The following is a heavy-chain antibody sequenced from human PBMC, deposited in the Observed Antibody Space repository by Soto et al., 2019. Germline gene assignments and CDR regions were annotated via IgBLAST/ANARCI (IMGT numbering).Heavy chain of an antibody. Sequence: QVQLQESGPGLVKPSETLSLTCTVSGGSISSHYWSWIRQPPGRGLEWIGFIYYSGITDSNPCLKSRVTISLDTSKNQLSLRLSSVTAADTAVYYCARPRGIAPAVWYFDLWGRGTLVTVSS. CDR3: ARPRGIAPAVWYFDL. CDR2: IYYSGIT. J-gene: IGHJ2*01. V-gene: IGHV4-59*08. CDR1: GGSISSHY. D-gene: IGHD6-13*01.